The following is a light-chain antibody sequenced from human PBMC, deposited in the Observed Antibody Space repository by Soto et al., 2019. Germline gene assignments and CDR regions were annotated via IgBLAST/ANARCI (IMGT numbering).Light chain of an antibody. CDR1: QSISRY. J-gene: IGKJ4*01. Sequence: DIQMTQSPSPLSASVGDRVTVTCRASQSISRYLNWYQQKPGNAPKLLIYAASNLQSGVPSRFSGSGSGTDFTLTISSLHPEDFATYFCQQSHTPPLTFGGGTKWIS. CDR3: QQSHTPPLT. V-gene: IGKV1-39*01. CDR2: AAS.